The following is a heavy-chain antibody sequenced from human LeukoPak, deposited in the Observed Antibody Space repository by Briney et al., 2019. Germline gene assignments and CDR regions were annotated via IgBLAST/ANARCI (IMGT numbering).Heavy chain of an antibody. Sequence: GGSLRPSCAASGFTFSSYAMHWVRQAPGKGLEWMAAMSYDGGNKYYADSVKGRFTISRDNSKNTLYLEMNSLRADDTAVYYCAREGVNCSGGSCYSRGFDYWGQGTLVTVSS. CDR2: MSYDGGNK. J-gene: IGHJ4*02. V-gene: IGHV3-30*01. CDR1: GFTFSSYA. CDR3: AREGVNCSGGSCYSRGFDY. D-gene: IGHD2-15*01.